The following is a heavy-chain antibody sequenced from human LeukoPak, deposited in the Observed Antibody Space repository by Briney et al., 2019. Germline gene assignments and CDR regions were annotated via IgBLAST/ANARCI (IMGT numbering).Heavy chain of an antibody. Sequence: QPGRSLRLSCAASGFTFSAYAMHWVRQAPGKGLEWVAVISYDGSNKYYADSVKSRFTISRDNSKNTLYLQMNSLRAEDTAVYYCARDSARWLFQGVDYWGQGTLVTVSS. CDR3: ARDSARWLFQGVDY. CDR2: ISYDGSNK. CDR1: GFTFSAYA. V-gene: IGHV3-30*04. D-gene: IGHD3-22*01. J-gene: IGHJ4*02.